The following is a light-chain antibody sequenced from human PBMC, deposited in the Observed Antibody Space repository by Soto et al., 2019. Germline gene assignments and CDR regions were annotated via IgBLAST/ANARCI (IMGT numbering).Light chain of an antibody. V-gene: IGLV2-14*01. CDR2: EVS. Sequence: QSALTQPASVSGSPGQSITISCTGTSSDVGGYNYVSWYQQHPGKAPKLMIYEVSNRPSGVSNRFSGSKSGNTASLTISGLQAEDEADYYCSSYRSSSYVFGTGTKLTV. J-gene: IGLJ1*01. CDR1: SSDVGGYNY. CDR3: SSYRSSSYV.